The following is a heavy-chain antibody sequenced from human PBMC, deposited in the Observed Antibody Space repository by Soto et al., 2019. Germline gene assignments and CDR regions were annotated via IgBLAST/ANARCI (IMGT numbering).Heavy chain of an antibody. V-gene: IGHV3-30-3*01. Sequence: PGGSLRLSCAASGFTFSSYAMHWVRQAPGKGLEWVAVISYDGSNKYYADSVKGRFTISRDNSKNTLYLQMNSLRAEDTAVYYCARGSRYCSGGTCYLGYFDYWGQGTLVTVSS. J-gene: IGHJ4*02. D-gene: IGHD2-15*01. CDR2: ISYDGSNK. CDR3: ARGSRYCSGGTCYLGYFDY. CDR1: GFTFSSYA.